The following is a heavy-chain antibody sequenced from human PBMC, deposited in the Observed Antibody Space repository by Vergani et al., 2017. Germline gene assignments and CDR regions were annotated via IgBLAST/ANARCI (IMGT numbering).Heavy chain of an antibody. CDR3: ARAGTRYFDWLFPRYYGMDV. CDR2: ISPDGSAT. CDR1: GFSLSRFW. Sequence: EVQLVESGGGLVQPGGSLRLSCAASGFSLSRFWMSWVRQAPEKGLEWVAHISPDGSATSYVDSVKGRFTISRDNTKNSLYLQMNSLRAEDTAVYYCARAGTRYFDWLFPRYYGMDVWGQGTTVTVSS. D-gene: IGHD3-9*01. V-gene: IGHV3-7*01. J-gene: IGHJ6*02.